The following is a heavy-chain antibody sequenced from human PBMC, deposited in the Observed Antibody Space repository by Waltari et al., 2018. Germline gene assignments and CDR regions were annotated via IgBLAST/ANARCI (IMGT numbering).Heavy chain of an antibody. CDR3: ARASPGTVSPRWWY. V-gene: IGHV7-4-1*02. CDR2: INTNTGNP. J-gene: IGHJ4*02. CDR1: GYTFPSFA. D-gene: IGHD4-17*01. Sequence: QVQLVQSGSELKKHGASVKVSCKASGYTFPSFAMNWVRQAPGQGLECMGWINTNTGNPTYAQGFTGRFVFSLDTSVSTAYLQISSLKAEDTAVYYCARASPGTVSPRWWYWGQGTLVTVSS.